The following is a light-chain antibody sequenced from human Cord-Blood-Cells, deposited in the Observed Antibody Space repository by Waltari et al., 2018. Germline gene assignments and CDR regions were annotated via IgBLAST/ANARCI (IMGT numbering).Light chain of an antibody. CDR2: DTS. CDR1: LGPVTSGLY. J-gene: IGLJ3*02. V-gene: IGLV7-46*01. CDR3: LLSYSGARFWV. Sequence: QAVVTQEPSLPLSPGGTVTLTCGPSLGPVTSGLYPNWFQQKPGQAPRTLFYDTSNKHSWTPARFSGSLLGGKAALTLSGAQPEDEAEYYCLLSYSGARFWVFGGGTKLTVL.